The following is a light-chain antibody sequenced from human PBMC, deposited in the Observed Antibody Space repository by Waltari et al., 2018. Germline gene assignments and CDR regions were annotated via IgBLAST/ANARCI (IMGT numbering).Light chain of an antibody. CDR2: GDH. CDR3: QSYDSSLDVWV. Sequence: QSVLTQPPSVSGAPGQRVTISCTGNSSNIVANYDVHWYQQLPGTAPKLLLYGDHKRPSGVPDRFSGSKSGTSASLAITGRQTEDEADYYCQSYDSSLDVWVFGGGTKLTVL. J-gene: IGLJ3*02. CDR1: SSNIVANYD. V-gene: IGLV1-40*01.